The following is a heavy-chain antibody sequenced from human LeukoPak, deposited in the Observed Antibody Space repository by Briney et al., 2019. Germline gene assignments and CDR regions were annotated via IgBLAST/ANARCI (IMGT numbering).Heavy chain of an antibody. J-gene: IGHJ4*02. CDR2: IYSISTT. Sequence: GGSLRLSCAASGFSVSSSYISWVRQAPGKGLEWVSVIYSISTTYYADSVKGRFTISRDNSKNTLYLQMSNLRADDTAVYYCARCPSPVYFDLWGQGTLVTVSS. V-gene: IGHV3-53*01. CDR1: GFSVSSSY. CDR3: ARCPSPVYFDL.